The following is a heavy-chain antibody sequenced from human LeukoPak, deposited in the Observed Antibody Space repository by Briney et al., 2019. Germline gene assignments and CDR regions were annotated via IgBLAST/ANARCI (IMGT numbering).Heavy chain of an antibody. D-gene: IGHD6-13*01. CDR2: IYYSGST. J-gene: IGHJ4*02. Sequence: SETLSLTCTVSGGSISSYYWSWIRQPPGKGLEWIGYIYYSGSTNYNPSLKSRVTISVDTSKNQFSLKLSSVTAADTAVYYCARDVVAAAGIIDYWGQGTLVTVSS. CDR1: GGSISSYY. CDR3: ARDVVAAAGIIDY. V-gene: IGHV4-59*12.